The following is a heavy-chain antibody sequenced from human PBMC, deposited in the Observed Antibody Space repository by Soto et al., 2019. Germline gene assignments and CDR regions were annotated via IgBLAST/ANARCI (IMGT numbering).Heavy chain of an antibody. Sequence: EVQLVESGGGLVQPGGSLRLSCAASGFTFSSYSMNWVRQAPGKGLEWVSYISSSTIYYADSVKGRFTISRDNAKNSLYLQMNSLRDEDTAVYYCARDRATGLTVLDYWGQGPLVTVSS. CDR3: ARDRATGLTVLDY. CDR2: ISSSTI. J-gene: IGHJ4*02. CDR1: GFTFSSYS. V-gene: IGHV3-48*02. D-gene: IGHD6-6*01.